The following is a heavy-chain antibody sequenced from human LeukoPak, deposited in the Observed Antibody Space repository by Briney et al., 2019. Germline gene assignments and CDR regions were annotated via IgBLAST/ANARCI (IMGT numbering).Heavy chain of an antibody. CDR2: ITNSGSSI. CDR3: ASYLGYSYGYDAFDI. Sequence: GGSLRLSCAASGFTFSDYYMSWIRQAPGKGLEWVSYITNSGSSIYYADSVKGRFTISRDNAKNSLYLQMDSLRAEDTAVYYCASYLGYSYGYDAFDIWGQGTMVTVSS. CDR1: GFTFSDYY. J-gene: IGHJ3*02. V-gene: IGHV3-11*01. D-gene: IGHD5-18*01.